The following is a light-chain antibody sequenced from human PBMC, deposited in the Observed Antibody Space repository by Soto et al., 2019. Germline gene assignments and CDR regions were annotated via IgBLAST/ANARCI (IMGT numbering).Light chain of an antibody. CDR3: SSYTNSIPYV. Sequence: QSALTQPASVSGSPGQSITISCTGTSSDVGGYNYVSWYQQQPDKAPKLMIYEVTSRPSGVSDRFSGSKSGNTASLTIYGLQTDDEADDYCSSYTNSIPYVFGTGTKLTVL. CDR1: SSDVGGYNY. V-gene: IGLV2-14*01. J-gene: IGLJ1*01. CDR2: EVT.